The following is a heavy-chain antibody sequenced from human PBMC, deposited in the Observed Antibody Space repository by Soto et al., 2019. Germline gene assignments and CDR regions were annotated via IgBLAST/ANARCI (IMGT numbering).Heavy chain of an antibody. CDR2: ISAYNGNT. V-gene: IGHV1-18*01. J-gene: IGHJ4*02. CDR3: ARTAYDSSVWYFDY. Sequence: XSVKVSCKASGYTFTSYGISWVRQAPGQGLEWMGWISAYNGNTNYAQKLQGRVTMTTDTSTSTAYMELRSLRSDDTAVYYCARTAYDSSVWYFDYWGQGTLVTVSS. CDR1: GYTFTSYG. D-gene: IGHD3-22*01.